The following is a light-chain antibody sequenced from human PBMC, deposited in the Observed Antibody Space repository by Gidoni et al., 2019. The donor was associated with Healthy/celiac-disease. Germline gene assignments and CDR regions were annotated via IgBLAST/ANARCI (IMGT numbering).Light chain of an antibody. V-gene: IGKV1-39*01. CDR2: AAS. CDR1: QSISNY. J-gene: IGKJ3*01. CDR3: QQSYSTPPFT. Sequence: DIQMTQSPSSLSASVGDRVTITCRASQSISNYLNWYQQKPGKAPKLLIYAASSLQSGVPSRFSGSGSGTDFTLTISSLQPEDFATYYCQQSYSTPPFTFGPGTKVEIK.